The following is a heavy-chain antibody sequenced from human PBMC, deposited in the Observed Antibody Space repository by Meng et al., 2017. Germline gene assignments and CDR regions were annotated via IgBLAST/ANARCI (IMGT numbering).Heavy chain of an antibody. D-gene: IGHD2-15*01. V-gene: IGHV4-39*07. CDR1: GGSISSSSYY. CDR2: IYYSGST. Sequence: SETLSLTCTVSGGSISSSSYYWGWIRQPPGKGLEWIGSIYYSGSTYYNPSLKSQVTISVDTSKNQFSLKLSSVTAADTAVYCCARRGGCLPQVWGQGTMVTVSS. CDR3: ARRGGCLPQV. J-gene: IGHJ3*01.